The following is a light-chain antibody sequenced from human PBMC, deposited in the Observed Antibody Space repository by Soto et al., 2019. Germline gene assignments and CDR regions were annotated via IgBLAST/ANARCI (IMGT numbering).Light chain of an antibody. CDR2: GAS. CDR1: QSVSSSY. CDR3: QQYGSSPQT. J-gene: IGKJ3*01. V-gene: IGKV3-20*01. Sequence: EIVLTQSPGTLSLSLGERATLSCRASQSVSSSYLAWYQQKPGQAPRLLIYGASSRATGIPDRFSGSGSGTDFTLTISRQEPEEFAVYYGQQYGSSPQTVGPGIKVDIK.